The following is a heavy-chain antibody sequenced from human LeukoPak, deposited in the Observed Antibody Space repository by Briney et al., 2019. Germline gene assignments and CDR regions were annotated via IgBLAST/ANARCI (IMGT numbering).Heavy chain of an antibody. Sequence: PSETLSLTCTVSGGSLSSYYWSWIRQPPGKGLEWIGYIYYSGSTNYNPSPKSRVTISVDTSKNQFSLKLSSVSAADTAVYYCARGTKYGPLDYWGQGTLVTVSS. V-gene: IGHV4-59*01. CDR2: IYYSGST. J-gene: IGHJ4*02. CDR1: GGSLSSYY. CDR3: ARGTKYGPLDY. D-gene: IGHD4-17*01.